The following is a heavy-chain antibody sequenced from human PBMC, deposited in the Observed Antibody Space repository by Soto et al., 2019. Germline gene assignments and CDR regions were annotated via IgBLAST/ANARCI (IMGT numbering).Heavy chain of an antibody. CDR2: IYPGDSDT. CDR3: ARREMATAKPFDY. J-gene: IGHJ4*02. CDR1: GYSFASYW. D-gene: IGHD5-18*01. V-gene: IGHV5-51*01. Sequence: GESLKISCKGSGYSFASYWIGWVRQMPGKGLEWMGIIYPGDSDTRYSPSFQGQVTISADKSISTAYLQWSSLKASDTAMYYCARREMATAKPFDYWGQGTLVTVSS.